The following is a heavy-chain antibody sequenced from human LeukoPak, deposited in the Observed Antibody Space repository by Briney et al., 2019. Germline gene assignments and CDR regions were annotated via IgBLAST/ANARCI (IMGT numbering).Heavy chain of an antibody. D-gene: IGHD5-18*01. CDR2: IYSGGST. CDR3: AKDLVDTAMVTGY. Sequence: GGSLRLSCAASGFTVSSNYMSWVRQAPGKGLEWVSVIYSGGSTYYADSVKGRFTISRDNSKNTLYLQMNSLRAEDTAVYYCAKDLVDTAMVTGYWGQGTLVTVSS. V-gene: IGHV3-53*01. J-gene: IGHJ4*02. CDR1: GFTVSSNY.